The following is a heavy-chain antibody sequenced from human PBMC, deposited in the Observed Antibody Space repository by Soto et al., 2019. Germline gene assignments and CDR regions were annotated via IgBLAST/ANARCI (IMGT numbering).Heavy chain of an antibody. Sequence: QLQLQESGPGLVKPSETLSLTCTVSGGSISSSSYYWGWIRQPPGKGLEWIGSIYYSGSTYYNPSLKSRVTISVDTSKNQFSLKLSSVTAADTAVYYCATYIVVVVAAHKVYYFDYWGQGTLVTVSS. J-gene: IGHJ4*02. V-gene: IGHV4-39*01. D-gene: IGHD2-15*01. CDR1: GGSISSSSYY. CDR2: IYYSGST. CDR3: ATYIVVVVAAHKVYYFDY.